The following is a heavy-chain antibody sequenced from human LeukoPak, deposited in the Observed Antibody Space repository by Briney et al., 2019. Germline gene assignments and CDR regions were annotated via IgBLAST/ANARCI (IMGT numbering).Heavy chain of an antibody. D-gene: IGHD3-16*01. CDR3: ARVWGSDAFDR. V-gene: IGHV3-74*01. J-gene: IGHJ3*02. CDR1: GFTVSQHW. Sequence: PGGSLSLSCAASGFTVSQHWMQWVRQAPGKGLVWVSRINSDGSSTTYADSVKGRFTISRDNAKNTLYLQMNSLRAEDTAEYYCARVWGSDAFDRWGQRTMVTVSS. CDR2: INSDGSST.